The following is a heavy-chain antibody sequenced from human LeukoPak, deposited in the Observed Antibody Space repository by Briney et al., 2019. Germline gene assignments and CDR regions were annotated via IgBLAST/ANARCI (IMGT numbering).Heavy chain of an antibody. D-gene: IGHD4-23*01. V-gene: IGHV1-69*04. CDR2: IIPILGIA. CDR3: ACRSVVNGISDY. Sequence: ASVKVSCKASGGTFSSYAISWVRQAPGQGLEWMGRIIPILGIANYAQKFQGRVTITADKSTSTAYMELSSLRSEDTAVYYCACRSVVNGISDYWGQGTLVTVSS. CDR1: GGTFSSYA. J-gene: IGHJ4*02.